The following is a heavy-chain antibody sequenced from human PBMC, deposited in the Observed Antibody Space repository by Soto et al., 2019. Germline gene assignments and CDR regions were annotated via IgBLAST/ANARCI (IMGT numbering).Heavy chain of an antibody. V-gene: IGHV3-23*01. CDR3: AKDSGYSYGIKYFQH. J-gene: IGHJ1*01. Sequence: EVQLLESGRGLLQPGGSMRLSCAASGFTFSSYAVSWVRQAPGKGLDWVSAISGSGGSTYYADFVKGRFTISRDNSKNTLYLQMNSLRAEDTAVYYCAKDSGYSYGIKYFQHWGQGTLVTVSS. CDR1: GFTFSSYA. D-gene: IGHD5-18*01. CDR2: ISGSGGST.